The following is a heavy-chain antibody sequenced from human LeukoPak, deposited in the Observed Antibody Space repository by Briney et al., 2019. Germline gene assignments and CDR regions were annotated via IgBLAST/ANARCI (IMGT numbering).Heavy chain of an antibody. D-gene: IGHD3-22*01. CDR2: MNPNSGNT. CDR3: ARGPLGYYDSSGYYSPTEFDY. CDR1: GYTFTSYD. Sequence: GASVKVSCKASGYTFTSYDINWVRQATGQGLEWRGWMNPNSGNTGYAQKFQGRVTMTRNTSISTAYMELSSLRSEDTAVYYCARGPLGYYDSSGYYSPTEFDYWGQGTLVTVSS. V-gene: IGHV1-8*01. J-gene: IGHJ4*02.